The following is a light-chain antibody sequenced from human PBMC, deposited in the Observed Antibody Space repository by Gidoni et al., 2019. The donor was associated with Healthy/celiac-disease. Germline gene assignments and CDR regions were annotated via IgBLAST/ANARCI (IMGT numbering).Light chain of an antibody. CDR2: WAS. J-gene: IGKJ1*01. V-gene: IGKV4-1*01. CDR1: QSVLYSSNNKNY. CDR3: QQYYSTPPRT. Sequence: DIVMTQSPDSLAVSLGERATINCKSSQSVLYSSNNKNYLAWYQQKPGQPPNLLIYWASTRESGVPDRFSGSGSVTDFTLTISSLQAEDVAVYYCQQYYSTPPRTFXXXTKVEIK.